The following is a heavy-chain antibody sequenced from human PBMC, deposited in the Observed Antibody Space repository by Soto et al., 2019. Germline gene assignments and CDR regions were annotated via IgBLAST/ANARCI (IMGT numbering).Heavy chain of an antibody. CDR3: AKDSPYKAVAGDFEN. D-gene: IGHD6-19*01. J-gene: IGHJ1*01. V-gene: IGHV3-74*01. CDR1: GGTCISYW. CDR2: INSDGSST. Sequence: GGSLRLSCAASGGTCISYWMHWVRQAPGKGLVWVSRINSDGSSTNYADSVKGRFTISRDDSKRTLYLQMKNLRDEDTAVYYCAKDSPYKAVAGDFENWGQGTLVTVSS.